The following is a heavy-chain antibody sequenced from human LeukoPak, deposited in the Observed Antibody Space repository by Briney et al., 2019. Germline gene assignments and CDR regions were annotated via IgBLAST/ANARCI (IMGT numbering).Heavy chain of an antibody. CDR1: GFTFDDYA. Sequence: GGSLRLSCAASGFTFDDYAMHWVRQAPGKGLEWVSGISWNSGSIGYADSVKGRFTISRDNAKNSLYLQMNSLRAGDTALYYCAKDLSYSSGWLFDYWGQGTLVTVSS. CDR2: ISWNSGSI. V-gene: IGHV3-9*01. D-gene: IGHD6-19*01. J-gene: IGHJ4*02. CDR3: AKDLSYSSGWLFDY.